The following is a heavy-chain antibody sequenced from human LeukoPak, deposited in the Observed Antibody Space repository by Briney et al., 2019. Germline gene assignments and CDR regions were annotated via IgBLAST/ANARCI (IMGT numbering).Heavy chain of an antibody. CDR2: INHSGST. D-gene: IGHD3-16*02. V-gene: IGHV4-34*01. Sequence: SETLSLTCAVYGWSFSGYYWSWIRQPPGKGLEWIGEINHSGSTNYNPPLKSRVTISVDTAKNQFSLKLSSVTAADTAVYYCARGHCYAYFWGSYRPDAFDIWGQGTMVTVSS. CDR1: GWSFSGYY. J-gene: IGHJ3*02. CDR3: ARGHCYAYFWGSYRPDAFDI.